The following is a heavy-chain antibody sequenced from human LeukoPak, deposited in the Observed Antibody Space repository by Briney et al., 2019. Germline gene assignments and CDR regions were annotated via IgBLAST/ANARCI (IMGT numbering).Heavy chain of an antibody. CDR2: IYYSGST. CDR3: ARIRTVFYYYYYMDV. Sequence: PSETLSLTCTVSGGSISSSSYYWGWIRQPPGKGLEWIGSIYYSGSTYYNPSLKSRVTISADTSKNPFSLKLSSVTAADTAVYYCARIRTVFYYYYYMDVWGKGTTVTISS. D-gene: IGHD4-17*01. J-gene: IGHJ6*03. CDR1: GGSISSSSYY. V-gene: IGHV4-39*01.